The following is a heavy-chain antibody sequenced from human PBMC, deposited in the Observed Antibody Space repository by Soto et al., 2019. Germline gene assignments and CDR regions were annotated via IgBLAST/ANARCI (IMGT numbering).Heavy chain of an antibody. J-gene: IGHJ4*02. CDR2: MYYSGSM. Sequence: SETLSLTCSVSGGSITSSNYYWGWMRQSPGKGLEWIGSMYYSGSMYYNPCLQCRATISVDTSKNQFFLNLSSVTAADPAVYFCARVLIPSGPLEYSFDYWGPGSLVTVSS. D-gene: IGHD2-21*01. CDR1: GGSITSSNYY. CDR3: ARVLIPSGPLEYSFDY. V-gene: IGHV4-39*07.